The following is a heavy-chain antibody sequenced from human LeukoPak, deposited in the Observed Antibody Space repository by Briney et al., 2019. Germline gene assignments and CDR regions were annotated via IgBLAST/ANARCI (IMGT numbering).Heavy chain of an antibody. V-gene: IGHV4-61*02. CDR2: IYTSGST. J-gene: IGHJ6*03. D-gene: IGHD3-10*01. CDR3: ARGGELGTHYYYYYMDV. Sequence: PSETLSLTCTVSGGSISSGSYYWNWLRQPAGKGLEWIGRIYTSGSTNYNPSLKSRVTISVDTSKNQFSLKLSSVTAADTAVYYCARGGELGTHYYYYYMDVWGKGTTVTVSS. CDR1: GGSISSGSYY.